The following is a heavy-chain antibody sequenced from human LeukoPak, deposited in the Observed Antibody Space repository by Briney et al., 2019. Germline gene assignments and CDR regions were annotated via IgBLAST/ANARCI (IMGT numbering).Heavy chain of an antibody. CDR2: INPNSGGT. CDR1: GYTFTGYY. Sequence: GASVKVSCKASGYTFTGYYMHWVRQAPGQGLEWMGWINPNSGGTNYAQKFQGRVTMTRDTSISTAYMELSRLRSDDTAVYYCARAPYYCDSSGYSYNWFDPWGQGTLVTVSS. V-gene: IGHV1-2*02. CDR3: ARAPYYCDSSGYSYNWFDP. J-gene: IGHJ5*02. D-gene: IGHD3-22*01.